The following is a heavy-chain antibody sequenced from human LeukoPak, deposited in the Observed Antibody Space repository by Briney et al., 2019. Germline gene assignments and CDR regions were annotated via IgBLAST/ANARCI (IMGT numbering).Heavy chain of an antibody. CDR2: ISGGNGNTYYA. D-gene: IGHD3-9*01. V-gene: IGHV3-23*01. CDR1: GFPFSSYA. CDR3: AKFYDILTGYFDY. Sequence: GGSLRLSCAASGFPFSSYAISWVRQSPGKGLEWVSAISGGNGNTYYAYYADSVRGRFTISRDSSKNTLYLQMNSLRAEDTAVYYCAKFYDILTGYFDYWGQGTLVTVSS. J-gene: IGHJ4*02.